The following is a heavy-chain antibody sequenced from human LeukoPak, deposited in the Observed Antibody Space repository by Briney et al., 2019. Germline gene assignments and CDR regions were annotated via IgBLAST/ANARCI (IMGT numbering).Heavy chain of an antibody. J-gene: IGHJ3*02. Sequence: SGTLSLTCAVSGGSISSSNWWSWVRQPPGKGLEWIGEIYHSGSTNYNPSLKSRVTISVDTSKNQFSLKLSSVTAADTAVYYCARLGSSTSPNDAFDIWGQGTMVTVSS. D-gene: IGHD2-2*01. CDR2: IYHSGST. CDR1: GGSISSSNW. CDR3: ARLGSSTSPNDAFDI. V-gene: IGHV4-4*02.